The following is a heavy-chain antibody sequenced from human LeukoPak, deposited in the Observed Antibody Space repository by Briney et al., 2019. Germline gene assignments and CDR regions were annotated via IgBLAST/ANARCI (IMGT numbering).Heavy chain of an antibody. Sequence: SVKVSCKASGYTFTNYNIDWVRQATGQGLEWMGGIIPIFGTANYAQKFQGRVTITADESTSTAYMELSSLRSEDTAVYYCARLRGKVALHDYWGQGTLVTVSS. CDR1: GYTFTNYN. V-gene: IGHV1-69*13. CDR2: IIPIFGTA. CDR3: ARLRGKVALHDY. J-gene: IGHJ4*02. D-gene: IGHD2-15*01.